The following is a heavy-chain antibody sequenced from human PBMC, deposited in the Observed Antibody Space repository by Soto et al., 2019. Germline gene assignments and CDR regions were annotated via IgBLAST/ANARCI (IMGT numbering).Heavy chain of an antibody. CDR1: GFTVSSNY. D-gene: IGHD3-10*01. Sequence: GGSLRLSCAASGFTVSSNYMSWVRQAPGKGLEWVSVIYSGGSTYYADSVKGRFTISRHNSKNTLYLQMNSLRAEDTAVYYCARTVLLWFGEFSHSYMDVWGKGTTVTVSS. J-gene: IGHJ6*03. V-gene: IGHV3-53*04. CDR3: ARTVLLWFGEFSHSYMDV. CDR2: IYSGGST.